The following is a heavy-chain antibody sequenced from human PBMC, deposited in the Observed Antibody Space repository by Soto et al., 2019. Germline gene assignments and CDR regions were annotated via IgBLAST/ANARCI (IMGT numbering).Heavy chain of an antibody. D-gene: IGHD5-12*01. J-gene: IGHJ6*02. CDR2: IYHSGST. CDR3: ARRRGFPYYYGMDV. Sequence: PSETLSLTCALSNGSFSPNYWSWIRQSPGKGLEWIGYIYHSGSTYYNPSLKSRVTISVDRSKNQFSLKLSSVTAADTAVYYCARRRGFPYYYGMDVWGQGTTVTVSS. CDR1: NGSFSPNY. V-gene: IGHV4-59*12.